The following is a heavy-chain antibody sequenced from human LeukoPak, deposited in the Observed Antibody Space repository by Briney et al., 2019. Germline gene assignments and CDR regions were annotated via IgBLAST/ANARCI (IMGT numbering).Heavy chain of an antibody. D-gene: IGHD4-17*01. Sequence: PGGSLRLSCAASGFTFSDYYMSWIRQAPGKGLEWVSYISSSGSTIYYADSVKGRSTISRVNSKNSLYLQMNSLRAEDTAVYDCAKDGDDYGDYGSNYMDVWGKGTTVTISS. CDR1: GFTFSDYY. V-gene: IGHV3-11*04. J-gene: IGHJ6*03. CDR3: AKDGDDYGDYGSNYMDV. CDR2: ISSSGSTI.